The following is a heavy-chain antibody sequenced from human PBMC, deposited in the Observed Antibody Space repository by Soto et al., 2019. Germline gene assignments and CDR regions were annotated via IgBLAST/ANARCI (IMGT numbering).Heavy chain of an antibody. CDR2: INPNSGGT. CDR1: GYTFTGYY. CDR3: ARGASIAALVEKRISYYYGMDV. V-gene: IGHV1-2*04. Sequence: ASVKVSCKASGYTFTGYYMHWVRQAPGQGLEWMGWINPNSGGTNYAQKFQGWVTMTRDTSISTAYMELSRLRSDDTAVYYCARGASIAALVEKRISYYYGMDVWAKGPRSPSP. D-gene: IGHD6-6*01. J-gene: IGHJ6*02.